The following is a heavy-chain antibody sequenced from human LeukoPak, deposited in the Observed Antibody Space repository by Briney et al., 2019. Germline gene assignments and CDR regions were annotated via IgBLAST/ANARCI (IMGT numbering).Heavy chain of an antibody. CDR3: TREQDREASATVVGDY. V-gene: IGHV3-48*01. D-gene: IGHD4-23*01. Sequence: GGSLRLSCAASGFTFSNAWMSWVRQAPGKGLEWVSYISSSSSTIYYADSVKGRFTISRDNAKNSLYLQMNSLRAEDTAVYYCTREQDREASATVVGDYWGQGTLVTVSS. J-gene: IGHJ4*02. CDR2: ISSSSSTI. CDR1: GFTFSNAW.